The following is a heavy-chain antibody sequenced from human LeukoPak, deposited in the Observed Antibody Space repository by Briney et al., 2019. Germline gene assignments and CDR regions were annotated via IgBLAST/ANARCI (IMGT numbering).Heavy chain of an antibody. V-gene: IGHV3-48*03. Sequence: GGSLRLSCAASGFTFSSYEMNWVRQAPGKGLEWVSYISSSGSTIYYADSVKGRFTISRDNAKNSLCLQMNSLRAEDTAVYYCARQNDFWSGYYPGDFDYWGQGTLVTVSS. CDR3: ARQNDFWSGYYPGDFDY. CDR2: ISSSGSTI. CDR1: GFTFSSYE. J-gene: IGHJ4*02. D-gene: IGHD3-3*01.